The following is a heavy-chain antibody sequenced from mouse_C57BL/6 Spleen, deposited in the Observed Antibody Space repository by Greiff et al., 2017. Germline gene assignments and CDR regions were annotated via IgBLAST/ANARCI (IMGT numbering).Heavy chain of an antibody. D-gene: IGHD3-2*02. CDR1: GFTFSSYA. CDR3: ARDRKAQAPVDY. Sequence: DVKLVESGGGLVKPGGSLKLSCAASGFTFSSYAMSWVRQTPEKRLEWVATISDGGSYTYYPDNVKGRFTISRDNAKNNLYLQMSHLKSEDTAMYYCARDRKAQAPVDYWGQGTTLTVSS. CDR2: ISDGGSYT. V-gene: IGHV5-4*01. J-gene: IGHJ2*01.